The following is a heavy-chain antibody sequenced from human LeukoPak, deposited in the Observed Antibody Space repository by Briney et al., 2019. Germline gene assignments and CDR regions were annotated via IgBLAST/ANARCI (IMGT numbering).Heavy chain of an antibody. CDR1: GGTFSSYA. J-gene: IGHJ5*02. D-gene: IGHD2-15*01. V-gene: IGHV1-69*01. Sequence: GSSVKVSCKASGGTFSSYAISWVRQAPGQGLEWMGGIIPIFGTANYAQKFQGRVTITADESTSTAYMELSSLRSEDTAVYYCARGVARYCSGGSCYSNWFDPWGQGTLVTVSS. CDR2: IIPIFGTA. CDR3: ARGVARYCSGGSCYSNWFDP.